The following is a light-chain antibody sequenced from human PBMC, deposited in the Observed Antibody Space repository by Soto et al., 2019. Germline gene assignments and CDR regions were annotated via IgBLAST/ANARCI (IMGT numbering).Light chain of an antibody. V-gene: IGKV3-20*01. J-gene: IGKJ1*01. CDR2: GAS. Sequence: EIVFTQSPGTLSLSPGERATLSCRASQSVSSSYLAWYQQKPGQAPRLLIYGASSRATGIPDRFSGSGSGTDFTLTISRLEPEDFAVYYCQQYNNWPDTFGQGTKG. CDR3: QQYNNWPDT. CDR1: QSVSSSY.